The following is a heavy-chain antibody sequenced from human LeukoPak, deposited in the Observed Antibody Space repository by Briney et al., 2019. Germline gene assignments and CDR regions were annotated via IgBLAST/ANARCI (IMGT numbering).Heavy chain of an antibody. CDR1: GVTVSNSY. Sequence: GGSLRLSCAASGVTVSNSYIIWVRQTPGKGLEWISVIYSGGSTHYADSVKGRFTISRDNSKNTVYLQMNSLRDEDTAMYYCARNLLLWGQGTLVTVSS. V-gene: IGHV3-66*01. CDR2: IYSGGST. CDR3: ARNLLL. D-gene: IGHD2-21*01. J-gene: IGHJ1*01.